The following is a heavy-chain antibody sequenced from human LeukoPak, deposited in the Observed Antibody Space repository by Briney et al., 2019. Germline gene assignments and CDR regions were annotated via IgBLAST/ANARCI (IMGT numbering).Heavy chain of an antibody. CDR2: IIPIFGTA. J-gene: IGHJ5*02. CDR1: GGTFSSYA. V-gene: IGHV1-69*05. CDR3: ARALVVVAQGENWFDP. Sequence: ASVKVSCKASGGTFSSYAISWVRQAPGQGLEWMGGIIPIFGTANYAQKFQGRVTMTRDMSTSTVYMELSSLRSEDTAVYYCARALVVVAQGENWFDPWGQGTLVTVSS. D-gene: IGHD2-15*01.